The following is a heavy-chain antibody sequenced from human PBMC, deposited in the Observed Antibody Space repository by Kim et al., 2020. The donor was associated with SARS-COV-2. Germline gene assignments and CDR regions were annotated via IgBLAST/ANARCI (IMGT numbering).Heavy chain of an antibody. CDR3: GRDTGFGGFSWFDP. J-gene: IGHJ5*02. CDR1: GGSMRTYY. CDR2: IYYSGTT. D-gene: IGHD3-10*01. V-gene: IGHV4-59*01. Sequence: SETLSLTCTVSGGSMRTYYWSWIRQPPGKGLEWIGYIYYSGTTNYSPSLKSRVTMSVDTSKNQLSLKLSSVTAADTAVYYCGRDTGFGGFSWFDPWGQGT.